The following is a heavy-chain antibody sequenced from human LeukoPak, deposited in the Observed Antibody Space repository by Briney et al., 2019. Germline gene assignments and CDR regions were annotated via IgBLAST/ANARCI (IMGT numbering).Heavy chain of an antibody. CDR2: IYYSETT. D-gene: IGHD4-17*01. Sequence: SETLSLTCTVSGGSISSYYWSWIRQPPGKGLEWIGTIYYSETTYYNPSLKSRVTISVDTSKNQFSLKLTSVTAADTAVYYCASQDYGYYFDYWGQGTLVTVSS. J-gene: IGHJ4*02. CDR3: ASQDYGYYFDY. V-gene: IGHV4-59*12. CDR1: GGSISSYY.